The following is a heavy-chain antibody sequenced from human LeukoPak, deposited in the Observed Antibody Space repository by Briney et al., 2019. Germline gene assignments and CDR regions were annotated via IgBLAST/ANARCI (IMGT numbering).Heavy chain of an antibody. V-gene: IGHV3-74*01. CDR3: ARGYCSGGSCYLKTGNWLDP. J-gene: IGHJ5*02. CDR2: INSDGSST. Sequence: GGSLRLSCAASGFTFSSYWMHWVRQAPGKGLVWVSRINSDGSSTGYADSVKGRFTISRDNAKNTLYLQMNSLRAEDTAVHYCARGYCSGGSCYLKTGNWLDPWGQGTLGTVSS. D-gene: IGHD2-15*01. CDR1: GFTFSSYW.